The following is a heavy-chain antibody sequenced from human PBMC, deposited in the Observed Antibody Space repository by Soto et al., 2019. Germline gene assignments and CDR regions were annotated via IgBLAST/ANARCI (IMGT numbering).Heavy chain of an antibody. CDR1: GYTFTSYY. CDR3: ARGYDYLWGSFRYYFDY. J-gene: IGHJ4*02. V-gene: IGHV1-46*03. Sequence: QVQLVQSGAEVKKPGASLKVSCKASGYTFTSYYMHWVRQAPGQGLEWMGIIKRSGGSTSYAQKLRGRITIIRDTSTSTGNLELSNPRSEDTAVYYCARGYDYLWGSFRYYFDYWGQGTLVTVSS. CDR2: IKRSGGST. D-gene: IGHD3-16*02.